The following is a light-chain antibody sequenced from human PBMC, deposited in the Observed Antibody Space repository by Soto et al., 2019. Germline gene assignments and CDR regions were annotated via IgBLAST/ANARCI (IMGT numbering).Light chain of an antibody. V-gene: IGKV3-15*01. CDR1: QTVNTN. CDR2: GAS. Sequence: IAMTQSPASLSVSPGERVTLSCRASQTVNTNLAWYQQRPGQAPRLLMYGASTRATGFPARFSGSGSGTEFTLTISSLQSEDCAVYFCQQYNTLNSFGQGTKLEIK. J-gene: IGKJ2*03. CDR3: QQYNTLNS.